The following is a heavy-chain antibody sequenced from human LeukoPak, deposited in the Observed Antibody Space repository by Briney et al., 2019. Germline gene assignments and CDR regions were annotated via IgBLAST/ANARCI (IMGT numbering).Heavy chain of an antibody. V-gene: IGHV3-48*03. CDR1: GFTFSDHG. CDR3: ARDRSEDRFDY. CDR2: ISSSGSTI. D-gene: IGHD1-26*01. J-gene: IGHJ4*02. Sequence: GGSLRLSCAAFGFTFSDHGMQWVRQAPGKGLEWVSFISSSGSTISYADSVKGRFTISRDNAKNSLYLQMNSLRGEDTALYYCARDRSEDRFDYWGQGTLVTVSS.